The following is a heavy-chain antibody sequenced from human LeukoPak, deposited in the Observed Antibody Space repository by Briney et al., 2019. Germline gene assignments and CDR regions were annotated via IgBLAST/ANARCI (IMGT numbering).Heavy chain of an antibody. J-gene: IGHJ4*02. Sequence: SVKVSCKASGGTFSSYAISWVRQAPGQGLEWMGGIIPIFGTANYTQKFQGRVTITTDESTSTAYMELSSLRSEDTAVYYCARAGGYSSSWSKLYFDYWGQGTLVTVSS. CDR2: IIPIFGTA. D-gene: IGHD6-13*01. CDR1: GGTFSSYA. CDR3: ARAGGYSSSWSKLYFDY. V-gene: IGHV1-69*05.